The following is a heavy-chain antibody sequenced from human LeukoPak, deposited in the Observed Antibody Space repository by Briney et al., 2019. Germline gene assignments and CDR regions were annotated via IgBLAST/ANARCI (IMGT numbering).Heavy chain of an antibody. D-gene: IGHD3-22*01. CDR3: ARDLAPEDMIVIPPDAFDI. V-gene: IGHV1-18*01. J-gene: IGHJ3*02. CDR1: GYTFTSYG. Sequence: ASVKVSCKASGYTFTSYGIGWVRQAPGQGLEWMGWISAYNGNTNYAQKLQGRVTMTTDTSTSTAYMELRSLRSDDTAVYYCARDLAPEDMIVIPPDAFDIWGQGTMVTVSS. CDR2: ISAYNGNT.